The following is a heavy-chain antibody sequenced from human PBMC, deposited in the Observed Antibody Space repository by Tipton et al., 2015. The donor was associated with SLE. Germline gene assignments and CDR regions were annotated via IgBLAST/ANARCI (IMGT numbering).Heavy chain of an antibody. CDR3: ARMYSGYGVFDY. CDR2: INHSGST. V-gene: IGHV4-34*01. D-gene: IGHD5-12*01. Sequence: TLSLTCAVYGGSFSGYYWSWIRQPPGKGLEWIGEINHSGSTNYNPSLKSRVTISVDTSKNQFSLKLSSVTAADTAVYYCARMYSGYGVFDYWGQGTLVTVSS. J-gene: IGHJ4*02. CDR1: GGSFSGYY.